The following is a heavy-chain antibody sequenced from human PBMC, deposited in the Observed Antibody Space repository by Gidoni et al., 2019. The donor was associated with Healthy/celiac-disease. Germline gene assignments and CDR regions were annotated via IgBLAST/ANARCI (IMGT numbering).Heavy chain of an antibody. CDR2: NIPIFGKA. D-gene: IGHD3-9*01. J-gene: IGHJ5*02. CDR3: ARAAGGRYFDWLMWFDP. Sequence: QVQLVQSGAEVNKPGSSVKVSCKASGGTFSSYAISWVRQAPGQGLEWMGGNIPIFGKANYAQKFQGRVTITADESTSTAYMELSSLRSEDTAVYYCARAAGGRYFDWLMWFDPWGQGTLVTVSS. CDR1: GGTFSSYA. V-gene: IGHV1-69*01.